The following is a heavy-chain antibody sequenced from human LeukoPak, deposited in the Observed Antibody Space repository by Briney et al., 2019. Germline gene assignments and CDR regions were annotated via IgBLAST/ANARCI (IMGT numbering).Heavy chain of an antibody. CDR3: AKDWWTFDYYGMDV. CDR1: GFTFSSYA. CDR2: ISGSGGST. Sequence: GGSLRLSCAASGFTFSSYAMSGVRQAPGKGLEWVSAISGSGGSTYYADSVKGRFTISRDNSKNTLYLQMNSLRAEDTAVYYCAKDWWTFDYYGMDVWGQGTTVTVSS. V-gene: IGHV3-23*01. D-gene: IGHD2-15*01. J-gene: IGHJ6*02.